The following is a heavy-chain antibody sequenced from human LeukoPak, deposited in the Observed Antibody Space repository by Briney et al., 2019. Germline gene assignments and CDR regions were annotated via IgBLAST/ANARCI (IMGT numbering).Heavy chain of an antibody. D-gene: IGHD1-26*01. V-gene: IGHV3-30-3*01. J-gene: IGHJ4*02. CDR3: AREGGSPGGIDY. Sequence: GGSLRLSCAASGFTFSSYAMHWVRQAPGKGLEWVAVILYDGSNKYYADSVKGRFTISRDNSKNTLYLQMNSLRAEDTAVYYCAREGGSPGGIDYWGQGTLVTVSS. CDR1: GFTFSSYA. CDR2: ILYDGSNK.